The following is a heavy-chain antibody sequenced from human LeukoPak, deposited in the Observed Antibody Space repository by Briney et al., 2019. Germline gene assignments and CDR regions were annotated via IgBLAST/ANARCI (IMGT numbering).Heavy chain of an antibody. CDR1: GFTFSNAW. CDR3: TTAGYFDWLSYYFDY. CDR2: IKRKTDSGTT. Sequence: GGSLRLSCADSGFTFSNAWMSWVRQAPGKELEWVGRIKRKTDSGTTDYAAPVKGRFTISRDDSKNTVYLQMNSLKTVDTAVYYCTTAGYFDWLSYYFDYWGQGTLVTVSS. D-gene: IGHD3-9*01. J-gene: IGHJ4*02. V-gene: IGHV3-15*01.